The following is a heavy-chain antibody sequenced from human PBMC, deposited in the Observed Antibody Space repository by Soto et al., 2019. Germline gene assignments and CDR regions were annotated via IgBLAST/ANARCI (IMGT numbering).Heavy chain of an antibody. CDR3: ARGTGSPVRYYYYYMDV. J-gene: IGHJ6*03. CDR2: MNPNSGNT. D-gene: IGHD7-27*01. Sequence: VASVKVSCKASGYTFTSYDINWVRQATGQGLEWMGWMNPNSGNTGYAQKFQGRVTMTRNTSISTAYMELSSLRSEDTAVYYCARGTGSPVRYYYYYMDVWGKGTTVTVSS. V-gene: IGHV1-8*01. CDR1: GYTFTSYD.